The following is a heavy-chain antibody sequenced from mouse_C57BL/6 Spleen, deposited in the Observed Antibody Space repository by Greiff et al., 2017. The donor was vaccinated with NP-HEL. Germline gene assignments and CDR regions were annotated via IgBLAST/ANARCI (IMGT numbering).Heavy chain of an antibody. D-gene: IGHD1-1*01. CDR2: IYPRSGNT. Sequence: VQRVESGAELARPGASVKLSCKASGYTFTSYGISWVKQRTGQGLEWIGEIYPRSGNTYYNEKFKGKATLTADKSSSTAYMELRSLTSEDSAVYFCASYGSSLFAYWGQGTLVTVSA. CDR3: ASYGSSLFAY. CDR1: GYTFTSYG. V-gene: IGHV1-81*01. J-gene: IGHJ3*01.